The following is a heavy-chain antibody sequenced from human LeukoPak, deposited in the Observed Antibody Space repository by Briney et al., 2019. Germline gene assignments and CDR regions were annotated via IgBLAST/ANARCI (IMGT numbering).Heavy chain of an antibody. Sequence: GGSLRLSCAASGFTFSSYAMSWVRQAPGKGLEWVSAISGSGGSTYYADSVKGRFTISRDNSKNTLYLQMNSLRAEDTAVYYCARRIDMSIAARRDWYFDLWGRGTLVTVSS. J-gene: IGHJ2*01. CDR1: GFTFSSYA. V-gene: IGHV3-23*01. CDR3: ARRIDMSIAARRDWYFDL. D-gene: IGHD6-6*01. CDR2: ISGSGGST.